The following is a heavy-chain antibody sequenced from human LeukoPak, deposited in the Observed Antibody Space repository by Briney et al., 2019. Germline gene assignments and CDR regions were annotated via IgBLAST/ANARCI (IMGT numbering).Heavy chain of an antibody. J-gene: IGHJ4*02. D-gene: IGHD3-22*01. CDR1: GFTFSSYA. V-gene: IGHV3-30-3*01. Sequence: QTGGSLRLSCAASGFTFSSYAMHWVRQAPGKGLEWVAVISYDGSNKYYADSVKGRFTISRDNSKNTLYLQMNSLRAEDTAVYYCARDEDYDSSGFDYWGQGTLVTVSS. CDR2: ISYDGSNK. CDR3: ARDEDYDSSGFDY.